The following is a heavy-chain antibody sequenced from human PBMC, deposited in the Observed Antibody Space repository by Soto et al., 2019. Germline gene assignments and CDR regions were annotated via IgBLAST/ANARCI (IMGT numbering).Heavy chain of an antibody. CDR1: GYTFTDYD. J-gene: IGHJ5*02. CDR3: ARVAVAARPRWYNWFGP. Sequence: QEQLVQSGAEVKKPGASVKVSCKTSGYTFTDYDINWVRQATGQGLEWIGWMKPNSGETGYAQKFQGRVTMTRSASLSTAYLELSSLRSEYTAVYYCARVAVAARPRWYNWFGPWGQGTLVTVSS. D-gene: IGHD2-15*01. CDR2: MKPNSGET. V-gene: IGHV1-8*01.